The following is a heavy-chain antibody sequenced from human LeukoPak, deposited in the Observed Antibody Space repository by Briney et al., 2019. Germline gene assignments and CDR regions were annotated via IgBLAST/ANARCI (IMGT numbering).Heavy chain of an antibody. CDR2: INHSGST. D-gene: IGHD3-22*01. CDR3: AREVTMIVARGAFDI. Sequence: SETLSLTCAVYGGSFSGYYWSWIRQPPGKGLEWIGEINHSGSTNYNPSLKSRVTISVDTSKNQFSLKLSSVTAADTAVYYCAREVTMIVARGAFDIWGQGTMVTVSS. V-gene: IGHV4-34*01. CDR1: GGSFSGYY. J-gene: IGHJ3*02.